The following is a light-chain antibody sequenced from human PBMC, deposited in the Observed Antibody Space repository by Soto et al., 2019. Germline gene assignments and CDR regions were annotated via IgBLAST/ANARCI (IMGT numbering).Light chain of an antibody. CDR3: QQYGSSGT. J-gene: IGKJ1*01. Sequence: EIVLTQSPGTLSLSPMEIATLSFMGSQSVSNNYIAWYQQKPGQAPRLLIYGASNRATGIPDRFSGSGSGTDFTLTISRLETEDFAVYYCQQYGSSGTFGQGTKVDI. CDR1: QSVSNNY. V-gene: IGKV3-20*01. CDR2: GAS.